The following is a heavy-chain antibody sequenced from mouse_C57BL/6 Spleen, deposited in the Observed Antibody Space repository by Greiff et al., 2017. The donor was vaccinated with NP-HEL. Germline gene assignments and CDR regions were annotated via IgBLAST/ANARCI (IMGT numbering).Heavy chain of an antibody. D-gene: IGHD1-2*01. J-gene: IGHJ2*01. Sequence: EVQLQQSGPELVKPGASVKISCKASGYTFTDYYMNWVKQSHGKSLEWIGDINPNNGGTSYNQKFKGKATLTVDKSSSTAYMELRSLTSEDSAVYYCARGLTATLDYWGQGTTLTVSS. CDR3: ARGLTATLDY. V-gene: IGHV1-26*01. CDR1: GYTFTDYY. CDR2: INPNNGGT.